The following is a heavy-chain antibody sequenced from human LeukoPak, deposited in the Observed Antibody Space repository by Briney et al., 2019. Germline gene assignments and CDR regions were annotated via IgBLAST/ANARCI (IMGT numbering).Heavy chain of an antibody. J-gene: IGHJ4*02. CDR2: IYYSGST. Sequence: GSLRLSCAASGFTFSSYSMNWVRQAPGKGLEWIGSIYYSGSTYYSPSLKSRVTISVDTSKNQFSLKLSSVTAADTAVYYCARDDQGVNYDILTGYYRAAFGFDYWGQGTLVTVSS. CDR1: GFTFSSYS. D-gene: IGHD3-9*01. CDR3: ARDDQGVNYDILTGYYRAAFGFDY. V-gene: IGHV4-39*07.